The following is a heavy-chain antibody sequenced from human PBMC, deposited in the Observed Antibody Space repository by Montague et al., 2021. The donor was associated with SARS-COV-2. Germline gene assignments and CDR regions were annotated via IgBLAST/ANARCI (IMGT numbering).Heavy chain of an antibody. J-gene: IGHJ4*02. Sequence: SLRLSCAASGFTFSSYAMHWVRQAPGKGLEWVAVISYDGSNKYYAGSVKGRFTISRDNSKNTLYLQMNSLRAEDTAVYYCARPFSGSYYSYFDYWGQGTLVTVSS. CDR3: ARPFSGSYYSYFDY. CDR1: GFTFSSYA. V-gene: IGHV3-30*04. CDR2: ISYDGSNK. D-gene: IGHD3-10*01.